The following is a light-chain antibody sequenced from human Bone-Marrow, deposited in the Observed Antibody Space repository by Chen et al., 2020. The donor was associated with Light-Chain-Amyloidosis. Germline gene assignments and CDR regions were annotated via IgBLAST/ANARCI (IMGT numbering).Light chain of an antibody. J-gene: IGLJ3*02. Sequence: SYVLTQPSSVSVAPGQTATIACGGNNIGSTSVHWYQQTPGQAPLLVVYEDRDRPAGIPERWSGSNYGSTAPLPSSRVETGDEADYYCQVWDRSSDRPVFGGGTKLTVL. CDR2: EDR. CDR1: NIGSTS. CDR3: QVWDRSSDRPV. V-gene: IGLV3-21*02.